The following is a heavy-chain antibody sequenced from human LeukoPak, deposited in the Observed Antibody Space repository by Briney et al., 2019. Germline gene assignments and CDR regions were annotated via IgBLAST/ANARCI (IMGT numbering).Heavy chain of an antibody. CDR2: IYPGDSDT. Sequence: GESLKISCEGSGYSFTSYWIGWVRQMPGKGLEWVGIIYPGDSDTRYSPSFQGQVTISADKSISTAYLQWSSLKASDTAMYYCARLSRDSSGYYPDFDYWGQGTLVTVSS. V-gene: IGHV5-51*01. CDR3: ARLSRDSSGYYPDFDY. D-gene: IGHD3-22*01. J-gene: IGHJ4*02. CDR1: GYSFTSYW.